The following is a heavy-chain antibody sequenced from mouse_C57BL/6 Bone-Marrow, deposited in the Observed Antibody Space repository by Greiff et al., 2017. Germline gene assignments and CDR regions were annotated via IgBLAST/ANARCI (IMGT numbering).Heavy chain of an antibody. Sequence: QVQLQQPGAELVRPGSSVKLSCKASGYTFTSYWMDWVKQRPGQGLEWIGNIYPSDSETHYNQKFKDKATLTVDKSSSTAYMQLSSLTSEDSAVYYCARWGYGYADYYAMDDWGQGTSVTVSS. D-gene: IGHD2-2*01. V-gene: IGHV1-61*01. CDR3: ARWGYGYADYYAMDD. CDR1: GYTFTSYW. CDR2: IYPSDSET. J-gene: IGHJ4*01.